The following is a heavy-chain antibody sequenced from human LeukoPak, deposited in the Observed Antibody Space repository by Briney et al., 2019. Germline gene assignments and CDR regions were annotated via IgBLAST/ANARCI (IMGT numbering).Heavy chain of an antibody. CDR1: GFTFSDYY. D-gene: IGHD1-26*01. CDR2: ISSSSSYT. J-gene: IGHJ4*02. V-gene: IGHV3-11*06. Sequence: GGSLRLSCAASGFTFSDYYMSWIRQAPGKGLEWVSYISSSSSYTNYADSVKGRFTISRDNARNSLYLQMNSLRAEDTAVYYCAKDSLGSNSPFDYWGQGTLVTVSS. CDR3: AKDSLGSNSPFDY.